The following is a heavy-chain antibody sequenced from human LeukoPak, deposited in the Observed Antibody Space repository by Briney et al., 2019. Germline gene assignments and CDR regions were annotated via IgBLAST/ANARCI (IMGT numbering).Heavy chain of an antibody. V-gene: IGHV1-8*01. Sequence: GASVKVSCKASGYTFSTYDINRVRQATGQGLEWMGWMNPNSGNTGYAQKFRGRVTMTRDTPITTAYLELSSLTSEDTAVYYCARVHSSGQDWGQGTLVTVSS. CDR2: MNPNSGNT. J-gene: IGHJ4*02. CDR1: GYTFSTYD. D-gene: IGHD3-22*01. CDR3: ARVHSSGQD.